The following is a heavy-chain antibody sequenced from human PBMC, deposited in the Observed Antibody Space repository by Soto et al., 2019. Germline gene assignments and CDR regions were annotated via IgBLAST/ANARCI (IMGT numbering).Heavy chain of an antibody. Sequence: GGSLRLSCAASGFTFGNYGMHWVRQAPGKGLEWVSAVTGSGSTAFYADSVKGRFTISRDNSNYTLYLQMDSLRAEDTALYFCAKPRVYCTNGVCPAASWGQGVLVTVSS. CDR1: GFTFGNYG. D-gene: IGHD2-8*01. CDR2: VTGSGSTA. J-gene: IGHJ5*02. CDR3: AKPRVYCTNGVCPAAS. V-gene: IGHV3-23*01.